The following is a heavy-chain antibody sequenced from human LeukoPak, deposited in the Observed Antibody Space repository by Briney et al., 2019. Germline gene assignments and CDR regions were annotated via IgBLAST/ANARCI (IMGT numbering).Heavy chain of an antibody. V-gene: IGHV1-18*01. D-gene: IGHD3-3*01. CDR1: GYTFTSYG. J-gene: IGHJ4*02. CDR3: ARDEFKLDFWSGYYF. CDR2: ISAYNGNT. Sequence: ASVKVSCKASGYTFTSYGISWVRQAPGQGLEWMGWISAYNGNTNYAQKLQGRVTMTTGTSTSTAYMELRSLRSDDTAVYYCARDEFKLDFWSGYYFWGQGTLVTVSS.